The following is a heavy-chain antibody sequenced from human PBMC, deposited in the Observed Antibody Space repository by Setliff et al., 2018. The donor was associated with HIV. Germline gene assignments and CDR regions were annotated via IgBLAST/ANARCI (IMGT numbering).Heavy chain of an antibody. CDR2: IHPGDSET. CDR3: ASLQPDAVDV. CDR1: GYSFTTYW. V-gene: IGHV5-51*01. Sequence: GESPKISCKGSGYSFTTYWIGWVRQMPGKGLEWMGIIHPGDSETRYSPSFQGQVIISADKSISTAYLQWSSLKASDTAMYYRASLQPDAVDVWGQGTTVTVSS. J-gene: IGHJ6*02.